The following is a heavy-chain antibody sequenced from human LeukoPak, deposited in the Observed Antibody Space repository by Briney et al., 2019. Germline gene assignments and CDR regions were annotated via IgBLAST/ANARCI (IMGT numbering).Heavy chain of an antibody. V-gene: IGHV1-18*01. CDR3: AIDREDSSGYLPDY. J-gene: IGHJ4*02. CDR2: ISAYNGNT. Sequence: ASVKVSCKASGYIFTSYGISWVRQAPGQGLEWMGWISAYNGNTNYAQKLQGRVTMTTDTSTSTAYMELRSLRSDDTAVYYCAIDREDSSGYLPDYWGQGTLVTVSS. D-gene: IGHD3-22*01. CDR1: GYIFTSYG.